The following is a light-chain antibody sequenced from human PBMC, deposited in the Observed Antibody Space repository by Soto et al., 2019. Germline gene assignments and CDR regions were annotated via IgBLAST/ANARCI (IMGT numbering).Light chain of an antibody. Sequence: QSALTQPASVSGSPGQSITISCTGTSSDVGGYNYVSWYQQHTGKAPKLMIYDVSNRPSGVSNRFSGSKSGNTASLTISGRQAEEEADYYCSSYTSSSTRVFGGGTKVTVL. CDR1: SSDVGGYNY. J-gene: IGLJ3*02. CDR3: SSYTSSSTRV. CDR2: DVS. V-gene: IGLV2-14*01.